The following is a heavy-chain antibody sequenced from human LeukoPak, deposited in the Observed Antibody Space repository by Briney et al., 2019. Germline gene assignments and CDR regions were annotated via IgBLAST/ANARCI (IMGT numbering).Heavy chain of an antibody. CDR1: GGSFSDYY. CDR3: TSDILITGAYYFDS. D-gene: IGHD1-20*01. J-gene: IGHJ4*02. CDR2: INHSRNT. Sequence: SETLSLTCAVYGGSFSDYYWTWIRQPPGKGLEWIGEINHSRNTNYNPSLKSRVTISVDTSKNQFSLRLSSVTAADTAVYYCTSDILITGAYYFDSWGQGTLVTVSS. V-gene: IGHV4-34*01.